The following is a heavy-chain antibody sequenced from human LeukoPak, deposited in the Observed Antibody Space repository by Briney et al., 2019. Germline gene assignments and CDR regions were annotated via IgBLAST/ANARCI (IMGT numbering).Heavy chain of an antibody. Sequence: GGSLRLSCAASGFTFSGSAMHWVRQASGKGLEWVGRIRSKANSYATAYAASVKGRFTISRDDSKNTAYLQMNSLKTEDTAVYYCTRLGDCSSTSCYSYWGQGTLVTVSS. CDR2: IRSKANSYAT. D-gene: IGHD2-2*01. CDR1: GFTFSGSA. J-gene: IGHJ4*02. CDR3: TRLGDCSSTSCYSY. V-gene: IGHV3-73*01.